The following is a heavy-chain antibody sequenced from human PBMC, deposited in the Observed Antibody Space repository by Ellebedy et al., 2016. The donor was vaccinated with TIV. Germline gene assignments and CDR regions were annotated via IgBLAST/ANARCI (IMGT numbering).Heavy chain of an antibody. CDR3: AREEGVVVVPAAPSFDY. J-gene: IGHJ4*02. D-gene: IGHD2-2*01. V-gene: IGHV3-21*01. CDR2: ISSSSSYI. CDR1: GFTFSSFA. Sequence: GESLKISCSASGFTFSSFAMNWVRQAPGKGLEWVSSISSSSSYIYYADSVKGRFTISRDNAKNSLYLQMNSLRAEDTAVYYCAREEGVVVVPAAPSFDYWGQGTLVTVSS.